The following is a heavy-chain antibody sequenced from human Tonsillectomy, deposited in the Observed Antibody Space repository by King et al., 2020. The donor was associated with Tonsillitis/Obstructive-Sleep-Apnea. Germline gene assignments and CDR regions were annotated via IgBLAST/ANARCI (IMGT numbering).Heavy chain of an antibody. V-gene: IGHV3-23*04. CDR2: ISASGGST. CDR1: GFTFSSYA. D-gene: IGHD3-10*01. Sequence: VQLVESGGGLVQPGGSLRLSCAASGFTFSSYAMSWVRQAPGQGMEWVAVISASGGSTYYADSLKGRFTISRDNSKNTLDLQMNSLRAEDTAVYYCVNSQLKMSSGYFYYGMDVCGQGTTVTVSS. J-gene: IGHJ6*02. CDR3: VNSQLKMSSGYFYYGMDV.